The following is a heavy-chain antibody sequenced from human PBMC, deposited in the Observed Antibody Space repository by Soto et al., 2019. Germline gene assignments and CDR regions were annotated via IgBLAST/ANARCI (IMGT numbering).Heavy chain of an antibody. V-gene: IGHV4-31*03. CDR1: GGSISSGGYY. D-gene: IGHD6-6*01. J-gene: IGHJ5*02. Sequence: SETLSLTCTVSGGSISSGGYYWSWIRQHPGKGLEWIGYIYYSGSTYYNPSLKSRVTISVDTSKNQFSLKLSSVTAADTAVYYCARSFSSSGPHWFDPWGQGTLVTVSS. CDR2: IYYSGST. CDR3: ARSFSSSGPHWFDP.